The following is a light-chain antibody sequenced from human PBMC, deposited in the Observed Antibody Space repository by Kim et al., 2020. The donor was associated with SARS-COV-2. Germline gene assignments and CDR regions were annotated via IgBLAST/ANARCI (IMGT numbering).Light chain of an antibody. V-gene: IGKV1-39*01. J-gene: IGKJ2*03. CDR2: AAS. CDR1: QSISSY. Sequence: DIQMTQSPSSLSASVGDRVTITCRASQSISSYLNWYQQKPGKAPKLLIYAASSLQSGVPSRFSGSGSGTDFTLTISSLQPEDFETYYSQQSYSTPSFGQGTKLEI. CDR3: QQSYSTPS.